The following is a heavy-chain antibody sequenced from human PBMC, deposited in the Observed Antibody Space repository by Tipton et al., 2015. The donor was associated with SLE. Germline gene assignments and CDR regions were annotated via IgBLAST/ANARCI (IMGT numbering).Heavy chain of an antibody. CDR3: ARDRDLWSGNDPFDI. Sequence: SLRLSCAASGFTFSSYAMHWVRQAPGKGLEWVAVISYDGSNKYYADSVKGRFTISRDNSENTLSLQMNSLRVEDTAVYYCARDRDLWSGNDPFDIWGQGTMVTVSS. V-gene: IGHV3-30*04. CDR1: GFTFSSYA. J-gene: IGHJ3*02. CDR2: ISYDGSNK. D-gene: IGHD3-3*01.